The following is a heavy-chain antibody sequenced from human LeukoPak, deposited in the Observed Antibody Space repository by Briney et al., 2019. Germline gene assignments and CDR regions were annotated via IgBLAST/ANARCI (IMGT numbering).Heavy chain of an antibody. CDR1: GSSISNYY. CDR3: ARDRHDYGDYGSAY. J-gene: IGHJ4*02. CDR2: IYFSGST. Sequence: SETLSLTCTVSGSSISNYYWSWIRQPPGKGLEWIGYIYFSGSTNYDPSLKSRVTISVDTSKYQFSLKLSSVTAADTAVYYCARDRHDYGDYGSAYWGQGTLVSVSS. D-gene: IGHD4-17*01. V-gene: IGHV4-59*01.